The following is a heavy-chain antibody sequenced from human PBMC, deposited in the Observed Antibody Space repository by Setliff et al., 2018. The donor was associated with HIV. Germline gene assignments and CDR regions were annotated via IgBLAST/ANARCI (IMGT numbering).Heavy chain of an antibody. D-gene: IGHD3-22*01. CDR1: GGSISSGTYY. V-gene: IGHV4-31*03. CDR2: IYHSGST. J-gene: IGHJ4*02. Sequence: PSETLSLTCTVSGGSISSGTYYWTRIRQHPGKGLEWIGYIYHSGSTYYNPSLRSRLTISVDTSKNQFSLKLGSVTAADTAFYYCARAFYYDSSVDYWGQGTLVTVSS. CDR3: ARAFYYDSSVDY.